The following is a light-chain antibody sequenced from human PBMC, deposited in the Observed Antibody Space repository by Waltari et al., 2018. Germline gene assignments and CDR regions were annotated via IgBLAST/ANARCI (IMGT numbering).Light chain of an antibody. V-gene: IGLV2-14*03. CDR2: DVN. Sequence: QSALTQPASVSGSPGQSITISCTGTSNDVGGYKYVSWYQQHPGKAHKVLIYDVNNRPSGISNRFSGSKSGNTASLTISGLHAEDEADYFCSSYTSSTSVIFGGVTKVTVL. CDR3: SSYTSSTSVI. CDR1: SNDVGGYKY. J-gene: IGLJ2*01.